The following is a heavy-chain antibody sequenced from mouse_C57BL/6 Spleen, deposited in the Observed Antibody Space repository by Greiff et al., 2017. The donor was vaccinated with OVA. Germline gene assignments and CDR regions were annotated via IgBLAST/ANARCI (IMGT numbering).Heavy chain of an antibody. CDR2: IDPSDSYT. J-gene: IGHJ2*01. V-gene: IGHV1-59*01. D-gene: IGHD2-1*01. Sequence: QVQLQQPGAELVRPGTSVKLSCKASGYTFTSYWMHWVKQRPGQGLEWIGVIDPSDSYTNYNQKFKGKATLTVDTSSSTAYMQLSSLTSEDSAVYYCTRRDYGNYVFDYWGQGTTLTVSS. CDR1: GYTFTSYW. CDR3: TRRDYGNYVFDY.